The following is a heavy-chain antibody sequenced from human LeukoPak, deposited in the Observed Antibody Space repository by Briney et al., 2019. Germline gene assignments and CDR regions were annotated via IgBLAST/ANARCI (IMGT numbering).Heavy chain of an antibody. CDR2: ISGSAGST. Sequence: GGSLRLSCAASGFTFSSYAMSWVRQAPGKGLEWVSSISGSAGSTYYADSVKGRFTISRDNSKNTLYLQMNSLRAEDTAVYYCAKSVGSPSRHYFDYWGQGTLVTVSS. CDR1: GFTFSSYA. D-gene: IGHD2-2*01. J-gene: IGHJ4*02. CDR3: AKSVGSPSRHYFDY. V-gene: IGHV3-23*01.